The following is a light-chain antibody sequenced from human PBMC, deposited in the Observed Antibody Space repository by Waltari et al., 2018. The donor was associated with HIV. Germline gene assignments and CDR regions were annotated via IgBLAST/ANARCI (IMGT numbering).Light chain of an antibody. Sequence: QSVLTQPPSVSAAPGQRVTISCSGSSSNIGKNYVSWYQQVPRTAPKLLIYETTKRPSGIPDRFAGSKSGTSATRGITGLQTGDEADYYCETWDSSLSAGVFGGGTKVTVL. CDR1: SSNIGKNY. J-gene: IGLJ2*01. CDR2: ETT. CDR3: ETWDSSLSAGV. V-gene: IGLV1-51*02.